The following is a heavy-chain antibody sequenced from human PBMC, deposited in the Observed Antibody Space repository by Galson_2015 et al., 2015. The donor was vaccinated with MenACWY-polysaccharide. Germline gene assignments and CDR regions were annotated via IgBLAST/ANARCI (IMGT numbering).Heavy chain of an antibody. V-gene: IGHV3-7*01. D-gene: IGHD6-19*01. Sequence: SLRLSCAASEFTFSTYWMSWVRQAPGKGLEWVANIKPDGSDKYYVDSVKGRFTISRDNAKNSLYLQMNGLRAEDTAIFFCARATYNGGWYPDYFDYWGQGALVTVS. CDR3: ARATYNGGWYPDYFDY. CDR1: EFTFSTYW. CDR2: IKPDGSDK. J-gene: IGHJ4*02.